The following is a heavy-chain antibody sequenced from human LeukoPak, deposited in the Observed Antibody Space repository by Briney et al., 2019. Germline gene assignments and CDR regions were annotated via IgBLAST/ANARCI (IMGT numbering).Heavy chain of an antibody. CDR1: GFTFSNYW. Sequence: GGSLRLSCAASGFTFSNYWMTWVRQGPGEGLEWLANINLDGSKTHFVDSLKGRLTISGDTVKTSLSLEMSGLRVEDPAVYYCARGYSDWLRWGQGTQVAVCS. CDR2: INLDGSKT. V-gene: IGHV3-7*01. CDR3: ARGYSDWLR. J-gene: IGHJ4*02. D-gene: IGHD4-11*01.